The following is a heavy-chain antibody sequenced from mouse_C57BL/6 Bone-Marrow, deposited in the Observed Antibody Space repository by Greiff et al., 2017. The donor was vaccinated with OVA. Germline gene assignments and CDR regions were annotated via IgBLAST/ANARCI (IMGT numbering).Heavy chain of an antibody. CDR2: IYPRSGNT. J-gene: IGHJ2*01. D-gene: IGHD1-1*01. CDR1: GYTFTSYG. V-gene: IGHV1-81*01. Sequence: VKLVESGAELARPGASVKLSCKASGYTFTSYGISWVKQRTGQGLEWIGEIYPRSGNTYYNEKFKGKATLTADKSSSTAYMELRSLTSEDSAVYFCARRHYYGSSFDYWGKGTTLTVSS. CDR3: ARRHYYGSSFDY.